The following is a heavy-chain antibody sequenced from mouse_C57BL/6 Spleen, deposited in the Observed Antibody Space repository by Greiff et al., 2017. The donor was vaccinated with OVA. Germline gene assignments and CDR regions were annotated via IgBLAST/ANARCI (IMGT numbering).Heavy chain of an antibody. CDR1: GFTFSDYG. Sequence: VQLKESGGGLVKPGGSLKLSCAASGFTFSDYGMHWVRQAPEQGLEWVAYISSGSSTIYSADTVKGRFTLSRDNAKNTLFLQMTSLSAEDTAMYYCARGGYYYGRSYPPDYWGQGTTLTVSS. CDR3: ARGGYYYGRSYPPDY. D-gene: IGHD1-1*01. V-gene: IGHV5-17*01. CDR2: ISSGSSTI. J-gene: IGHJ2*01.